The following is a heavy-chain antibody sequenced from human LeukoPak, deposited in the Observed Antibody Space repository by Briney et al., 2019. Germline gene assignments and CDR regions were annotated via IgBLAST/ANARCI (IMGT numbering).Heavy chain of an antibody. D-gene: IGHD1-1*01. CDR2: INPNSGGT. Sequence: ASVRVSCKASGYTFTDYYMHWVRQAPGQGLEWVRWINPNSGGTYYAQKFQGRVTVTRDTSISTAYMELSRLRSDDTAVYYCARHPGSYYYYYMDVWGKGTTVTVSS. CDR3: ARHPGSYYYYYMDV. J-gene: IGHJ6*03. CDR1: GYTFTDYY. V-gene: IGHV1-2*02.